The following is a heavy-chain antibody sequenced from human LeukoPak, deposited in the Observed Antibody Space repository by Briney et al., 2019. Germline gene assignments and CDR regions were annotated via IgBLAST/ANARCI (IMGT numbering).Heavy chain of an antibody. V-gene: IGHV4-59*01. CDR3: AKGGDYGDYNTYYYYGMGV. Sequence: SETLSLICTVSGGSISSYYWSWIRQPPGKGLEWIGYIYYSGSTNYNPSLKSRVTISVDTSKNQFSLKLSSVTAADAAVYYCAKGGDYGDYNTYYYYGMGVGGQGTTVTVSS. D-gene: IGHD4-17*01. CDR2: IYYSGST. CDR1: GGSISSYY. J-gene: IGHJ6*02.